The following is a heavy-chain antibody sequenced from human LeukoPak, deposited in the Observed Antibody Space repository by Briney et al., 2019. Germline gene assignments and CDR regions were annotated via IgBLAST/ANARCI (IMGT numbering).Heavy chain of an antibody. CDR3: ARIGYNHYFDY. Sequence: ASVKVSCKASGYTFTDYYLHWVRHAPGQGVEWMGWINPNSGGTNYAQTFQGRVTMTRDTSITTAYLELSRLRSDDTAVYYCARIGYNHYFDYWGQGTLVTVSS. CDR1: GYTFTDYY. J-gene: IGHJ4*02. D-gene: IGHD1-14*01. CDR2: INPNSGGT. V-gene: IGHV1-2*02.